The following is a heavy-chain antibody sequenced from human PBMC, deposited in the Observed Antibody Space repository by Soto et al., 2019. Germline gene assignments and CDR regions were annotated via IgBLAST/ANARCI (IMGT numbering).Heavy chain of an antibody. J-gene: IGHJ4*02. CDR1: GGSISSSSYY. D-gene: IGHD3-3*01. V-gene: IGHV4-39*01. Sequence: QLQLQESSPGLLKPSETLSLTCPVSGGSISSSSYYWGWIRQPPGKGLEWIGSIYYSGRTYYNPSLKSRVTISVDTSKNQFSLKLSSVTAADTAVYYCARHPQRITIAANWGQGTLVTVSS. CDR2: IYYSGRT. CDR3: ARHPQRITIAAN.